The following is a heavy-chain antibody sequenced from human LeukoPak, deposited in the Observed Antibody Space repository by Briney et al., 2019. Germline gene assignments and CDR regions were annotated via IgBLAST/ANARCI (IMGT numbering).Heavy chain of an antibody. V-gene: IGHV3-20*04. J-gene: IGHJ6*03. CDR1: GFTFDDYG. D-gene: IGHD1-26*01. CDR2: INWNGGST. Sequence: GGSLRLSCAASGFTFDDYGMSWVRQAPGKGLEWVSGINWNGGSTGYADSVKGRFTISRDNAKNSLYLQMNSLRAEDTALYYCAREGPIPRWEPMHYYMDVWGKGTTVTVSS. CDR3: AREGPIPRWEPMHYYMDV.